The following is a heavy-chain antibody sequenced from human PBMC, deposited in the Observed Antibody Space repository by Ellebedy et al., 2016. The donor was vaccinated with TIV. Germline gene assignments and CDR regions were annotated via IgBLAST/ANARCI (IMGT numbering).Heavy chain of an antibody. Sequence: AASVKVSCKASGYTFSSFFMHWVRQAPGQGLEWMGWINPNSGGTNYAQKFQGWVTMTRDTSISTAYMELSSLRSDDTAVYYCARVRYDNWFDPWGQGTLVTVSS. D-gene: IGHD5-12*01. CDR3: ARVRYDNWFDP. V-gene: IGHV1-2*04. CDR2: INPNSGGT. J-gene: IGHJ5*02. CDR1: GYTFSSFF.